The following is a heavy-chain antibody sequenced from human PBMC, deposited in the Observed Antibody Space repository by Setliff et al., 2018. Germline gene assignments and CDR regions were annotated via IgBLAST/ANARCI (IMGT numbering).Heavy chain of an antibody. Sequence: PSETLSLTCTVSDDSISSRHYYWSWIRQPAGKGLEWLGQIYTSWSTNYNPSLKSRVTISLDTSKSQFFLKLNSVTAADTAVYYCARAPGRQDYHYMELWGKGTTVTVSS. CDR3: ARAPGRQDYHYMEL. CDR2: IYTSWST. V-gene: IGHV4-61*09. J-gene: IGHJ6*03. CDR1: DDSISSRHYY. D-gene: IGHD2-15*01.